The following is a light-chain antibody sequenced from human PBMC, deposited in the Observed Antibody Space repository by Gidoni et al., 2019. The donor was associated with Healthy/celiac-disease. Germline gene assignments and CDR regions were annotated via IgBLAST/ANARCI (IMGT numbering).Light chain of an antibody. CDR3: SSYAGSNNLV. J-gene: IGLJ2*01. Sequence: QSALTQPPSASGSPDQSVTIACTGTSSDVGGYNYVSWYQQHPGKAPKLMIYEVSKRPSGVPDRFSGSKSGNTASLTVSGLQAEDEADYYCSSYAGSNNLVFGGGTKLTVL. V-gene: IGLV2-8*01. CDR2: EVS. CDR1: SSDVGGYNY.